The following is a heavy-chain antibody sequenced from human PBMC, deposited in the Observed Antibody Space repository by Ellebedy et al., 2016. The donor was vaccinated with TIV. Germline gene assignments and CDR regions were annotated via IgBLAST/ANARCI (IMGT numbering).Heavy chain of an antibody. CDR1: GGSISSSNYY. J-gene: IGHJ3*02. V-gene: IGHV4-31*03. Sequence: MPSETLSLTCTVSGGSISSSNYYWSWIRQHPGKGLEWIGYIYYDGRAYYNPSLESRVSISVDTSKNQFSLKLSPVTVADTAVYYCAREVITADMSDAFDIWGQGTMVTVSS. D-gene: IGHD6-25*01. CDR3: AREVITADMSDAFDI. CDR2: IYYDGRA.